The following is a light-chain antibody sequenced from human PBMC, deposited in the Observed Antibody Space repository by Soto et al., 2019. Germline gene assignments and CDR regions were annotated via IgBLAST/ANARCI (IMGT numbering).Light chain of an antibody. Sequence: QSALTQPASVSGSPGQSITISCTGTSGDIGSYNYVSWYQQHPGKAPKVMIYEVSKRPSGVPDRFSGSKSGNTASLTVSGVQAEDEADYYCSSYAGSNNYVFGTGTKLTVL. CDR1: SGDIGSYNY. V-gene: IGLV2-8*01. J-gene: IGLJ1*01. CDR3: SSYAGSNNYV. CDR2: EVS.